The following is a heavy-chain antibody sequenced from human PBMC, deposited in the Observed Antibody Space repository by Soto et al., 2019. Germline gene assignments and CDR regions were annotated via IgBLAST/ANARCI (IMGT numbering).Heavy chain of an antibody. CDR1: GFTFSDYY. Sequence: GGSLRLSCAASGFTFSDYYMSWIRQAPGKGLEWVSYISSSGSTIYYADSVKGRFTISRDNAKTSLYLQMNSLRAEDTAVYYCARAYYDFWSGYFDGYYYYYMDVWGKGTTVTVSS. V-gene: IGHV3-11*01. D-gene: IGHD3-3*01. J-gene: IGHJ6*03. CDR3: ARAYYDFWSGYFDGYYYYYMDV. CDR2: ISSSGSTI.